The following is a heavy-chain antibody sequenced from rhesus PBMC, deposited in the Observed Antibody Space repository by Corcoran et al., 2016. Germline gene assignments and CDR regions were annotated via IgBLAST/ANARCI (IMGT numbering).Heavy chain of an antibody. Sequence: QVQLQESGPGLVKPSETLSLTCAVSGGSISSSNWWSWIRQSPGKGRGWIGYIYGGRGSTSYNPSLKSRVTISTDTSKNQFSLKLSSVTAADTAVYYCARRLATVTLSYFDYWGQGVLVTVSS. CDR1: GGSISSSNW. CDR2: IYGGRGST. V-gene: IGHV4S7*01. J-gene: IGHJ4*01. CDR3: ARRLATVTLSYFDY. D-gene: IGHD5-36*02.